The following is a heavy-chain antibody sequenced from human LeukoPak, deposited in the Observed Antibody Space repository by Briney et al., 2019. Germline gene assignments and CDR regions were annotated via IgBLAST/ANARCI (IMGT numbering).Heavy chain of an antibody. J-gene: IGHJ5*02. D-gene: IGHD2-2*01. V-gene: IGHV4-34*01. Sequence: SETLSLTCAVYGGSFSRYYWTWIRQPPGKGLEWIGEINHSGSTNYNPSLKSRVTMSLDTSKNQLSLKLSSVTAADTAVYYCARDYQAWWFDPWGQGTLVTVSS. CDR2: INHSGST. CDR3: ARDYQAWWFDP. CDR1: GGSFSRYY.